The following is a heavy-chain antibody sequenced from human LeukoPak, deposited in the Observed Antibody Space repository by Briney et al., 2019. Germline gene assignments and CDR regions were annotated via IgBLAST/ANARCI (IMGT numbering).Heavy chain of an antibody. V-gene: IGHV4-31*03. J-gene: IGHJ6*02. CDR1: GGSISSGGYY. Sequence: PSQTLSLTCTVSGGSISSGGYYWSWIRQHPGKGLEWIGYIYYSGSTYYNPSLKSRVTTSVDTSKNQFSLKLSSVTAADTAVYYCARVRTYSQPPYYYYGMDVWGQGTTVTVSS. D-gene: IGHD4-11*01. CDR2: IYYSGST. CDR3: ARVRTYSQPPYYYYGMDV.